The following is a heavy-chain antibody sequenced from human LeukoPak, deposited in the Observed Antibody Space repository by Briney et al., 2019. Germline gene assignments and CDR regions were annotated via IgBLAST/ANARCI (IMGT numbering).Heavy chain of an antibody. V-gene: IGHV3-30*01. CDR3: AREGDRHFTFDY. D-gene: IGHD2/OR15-2a*01. CDR1: GSTFSGHL. Sequence: GGSLRLSCAASGSTFSGHLLHWVRQAPGKGLEWVGGTAYDGAEKYYADSVRGRFAISRDNSRSTVYLEMNSLRPEDAAVYYCAREGDRHFTFDYWGRGTLVTVSS. J-gene: IGHJ4*02. CDR2: TAYDGAEK.